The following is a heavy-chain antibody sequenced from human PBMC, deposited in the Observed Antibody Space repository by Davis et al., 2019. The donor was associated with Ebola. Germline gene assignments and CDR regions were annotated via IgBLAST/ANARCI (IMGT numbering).Heavy chain of an antibody. J-gene: IGHJ4*02. V-gene: IGHV1-8*01. D-gene: IGHD4-17*01. CDR2: MNPNSGKT. CDR3: ARGRDDGDISIDY. CDR1: GHTFTSYD. Sequence: ASVKVSCKASGHTFTSYDINWVRQATGQGLEWMGWMNPNSGKTGYAQKFQGRVTMTRDTSISTAYMELSSLRSEDTAVYYCARGRDDGDISIDYWGQGTLVTVSS.